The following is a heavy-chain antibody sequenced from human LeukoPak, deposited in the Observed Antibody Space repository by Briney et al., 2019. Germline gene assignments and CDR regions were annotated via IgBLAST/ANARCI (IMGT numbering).Heavy chain of an antibody. D-gene: IGHD6-13*01. J-gene: IGHJ3*02. CDR3: ASTYSSSWHDAFDI. CDR1: GGSISSSSYY. Sequence: PSETLSLTCTVSGGSISSSSYYWGWIRQPPGKGLEWIGSIYYSGSTYYNPSLKSRVTISVDTSKNQFSLKLSSVTAADTAVYYCASTYSSSWHDAFDIWGQGTMVTVSS. CDR2: IYYSGST. V-gene: IGHV4-39*01.